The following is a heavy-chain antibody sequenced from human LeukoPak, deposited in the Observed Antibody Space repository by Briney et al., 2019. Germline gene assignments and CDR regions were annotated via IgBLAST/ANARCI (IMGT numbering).Heavy chain of an antibody. J-gene: IGHJ4*02. CDR3: AKRRGFNSSGYYKAYY. Sequence: GASLRLSCAASGFTFSSYAMSWVRQAPGKGLEWVSAISGSGGSTYYADSVKGRFTISRDNSKNTLYLQMNSLRAEDTAVYYCAKRRGFNSSGYYKAYYWGQGTLVTVSS. D-gene: IGHD3-22*01. V-gene: IGHV3-23*01. CDR2: ISGSGGST. CDR1: GFTFSSYA.